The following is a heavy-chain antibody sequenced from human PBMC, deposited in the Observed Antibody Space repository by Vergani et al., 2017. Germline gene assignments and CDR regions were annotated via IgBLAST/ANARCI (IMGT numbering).Heavy chain of an antibody. CDR3: ARGTLGVHIITMGAHWYFDL. CDR1: GGSISSGGYY. CDR2: IYYSGST. J-gene: IGHJ2*01. Sequence: QVQLQESGPGLVKPSQTLSLTCTVSGGSISSGGYYWSWIRQHPGKGLEWIGYIYYSGSTYYNPSLKSRVTISVDTSKNQCSLKLSSVTAADTAVYYCARGTLGVHIITMGAHWYFDLWGRGTLVTVSS. D-gene: IGHD3-10*01. V-gene: IGHV4-31*03.